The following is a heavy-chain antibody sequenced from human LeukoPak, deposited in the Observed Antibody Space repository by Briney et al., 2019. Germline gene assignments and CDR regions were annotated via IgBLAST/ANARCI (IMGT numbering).Heavy chain of an antibody. CDR2: ISTYNGNT. CDR3: GRALLGGSDIYTPFSY. J-gene: IGHJ4*02. D-gene: IGHD3-10*01. Sequence: ASVKVSCKASGYTFTKYYIHWVRQAPGQGLEWVGWISTYNGNTNYAPNIQDRVTMTTDTSTSTAYMELRSLRSDDTAVYYCGRALLGGSDIYTPFSYWGQGTLVTVSS. V-gene: IGHV1-18*04. CDR1: GYTFTKYY.